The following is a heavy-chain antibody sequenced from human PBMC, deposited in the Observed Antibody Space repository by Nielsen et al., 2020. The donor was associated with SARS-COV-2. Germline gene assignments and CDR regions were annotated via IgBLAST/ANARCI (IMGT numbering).Heavy chain of an antibody. CDR1: GFTFSSYS. J-gene: IGHJ4*02. CDR2: ISSSSSTI. D-gene: IGHD1-1*01. V-gene: IGHV3-48*02. CDR3: ARGHDYYFDY. Sequence: GESLNISCAASGFTFSSYSMNWVRQAPGKGLEWVSYISSSSSTIYYADSVKGRFTISRDNAKNSLYLQMNSLRDEDTAVYYCARGHDYYFDYWGQGTLVTVSS.